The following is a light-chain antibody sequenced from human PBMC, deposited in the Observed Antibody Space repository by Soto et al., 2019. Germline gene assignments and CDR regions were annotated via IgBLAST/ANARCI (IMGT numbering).Light chain of an antibody. V-gene: IGKV1-39*01. CDR1: QRISTY. Sequence: DLQMTQSPSSLSASVGDTVTITCRASQRISTYLNWYQQKPGRAPKLVISAASTLQSGVPTRFSGDGSGTDFTLTISSLQPEDIATYFCQQSSSTLGTFGQGTRV. CDR2: AAS. J-gene: IGKJ1*01. CDR3: QQSSSTLGT.